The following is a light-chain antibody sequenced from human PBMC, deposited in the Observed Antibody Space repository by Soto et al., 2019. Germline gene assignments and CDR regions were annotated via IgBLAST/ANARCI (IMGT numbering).Light chain of an antibody. J-gene: IGKJ1*01. CDR2: DAS. CDR3: QQYYSTPRT. Sequence: QMNQSPSPLSAHVGDRVTITCRASQSISSWLAWYQQKPGKAPKLLIYDASSLESGVPSRFSGSGSGTDFTLTISSLQAEDVAVYYCQQYYSTPRTFGQGTKVDI. V-gene: IGKV1-5*01. CDR1: QSISSW.